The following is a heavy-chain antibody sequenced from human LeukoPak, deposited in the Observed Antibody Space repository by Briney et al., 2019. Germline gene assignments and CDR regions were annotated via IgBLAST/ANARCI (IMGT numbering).Heavy chain of an antibody. V-gene: IGHV3-7*01. J-gene: IGHJ3*02. CDR1: GFSFSNYW. Sequence: GGSLRLSCAASGFSFSNYWMGWVRQAPGKGLEWVANIKPDGTEKYYVDSVKGRFIISRDNAKNSLNLQMGSLRAEDTAVYYCARDPTTPQGSDAFDIWGQGTRVTVSS. CDR2: IKPDGTEK. D-gene: IGHD1-1*01. CDR3: ARDPTTPQGSDAFDI.